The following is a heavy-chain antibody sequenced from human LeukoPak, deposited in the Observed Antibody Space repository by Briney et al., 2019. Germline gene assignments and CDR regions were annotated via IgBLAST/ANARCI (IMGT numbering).Heavy chain of an antibody. CDR2: ISAYNGNT. D-gene: IGHD3-9*01. CDR3: ARVGYYDILTGYYKSYFDY. CDR1: GYTFTSYG. V-gene: IGHV1-18*01. J-gene: IGHJ4*02. Sequence: GALVKVSCKASGYTFTSYGISWVRQAPGQGLEWMGWISAYNGNTNYAQKLQGRVTMTTDTSTSTAYMELRSLRSDDTAVYYCARVGYYDILTGYYKSYFDYWGQGTLVTVSS.